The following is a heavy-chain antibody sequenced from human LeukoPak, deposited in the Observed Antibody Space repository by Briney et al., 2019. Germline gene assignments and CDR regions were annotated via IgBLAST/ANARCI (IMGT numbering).Heavy chain of an antibody. D-gene: IGHD3-10*02. Sequence: GGSLRLSCAASGFTFSSYTMNWVRQAPGEGLEWVSYISSSGSTIYYADSVKGRFTISRDNAKNSLYLQMNSLRAEDTAVYYCAELGITMIGGVWGKGTTVTISS. J-gene: IGHJ6*04. CDR3: AELGITMIGGV. V-gene: IGHV3-48*04. CDR2: ISSSGSTI. CDR1: GFTFSSYT.